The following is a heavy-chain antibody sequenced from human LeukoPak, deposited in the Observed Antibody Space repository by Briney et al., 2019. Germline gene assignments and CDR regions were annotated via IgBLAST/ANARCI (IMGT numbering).Heavy chain of an antibody. CDR3: AKDSIARNGVYDAFDI. V-gene: IGHV3-23*01. CDR2: ISGGGDTA. D-gene: IGHD2-8*01. Sequence: PGGSLRLSCAASGFIFSEYAMNWVRQAPGKGLEWGSGISGGGDTAYCADSVKGHFTISRDNCKSTLYLQINSLRAEDTAVFYCAKDSIARNGVYDAFDIWGQGTMVTVSS. CDR1: GFIFSEYA. J-gene: IGHJ3*02.